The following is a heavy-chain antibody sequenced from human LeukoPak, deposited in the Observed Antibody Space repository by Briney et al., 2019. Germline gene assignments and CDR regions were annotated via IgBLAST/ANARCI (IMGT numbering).Heavy chain of an antibody. V-gene: IGHV1-46*01. Sequence: ASVKVSCKASGYTFTSYGISWVRQAPGQGLEWMGIINPSGGSTTYAQKFQGRVTMTRDTSTSTVYMELSSLRSEDTAVYYCARGGVKYWNWFDPWGQGTLVTVSS. CDR2: INPSGGST. CDR3: ARGGVKYWNWFDP. CDR1: GYTFTSYG. D-gene: IGHD3-16*01. J-gene: IGHJ5*02.